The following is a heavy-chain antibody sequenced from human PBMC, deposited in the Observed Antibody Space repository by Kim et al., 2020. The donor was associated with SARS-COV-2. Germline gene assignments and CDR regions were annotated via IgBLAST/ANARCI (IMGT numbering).Heavy chain of an antibody. CDR2: IYYSGST. J-gene: IGHJ6*02. Sequence: SETLSLTCTVSGGSISSGGYYWSWIRQHPGKGLEWIGYIYYSGSTYYNPSLKSRVTISVDTSKNQFSLKLSSVTAADTAVYYCARDRAIVVVPAAIVYYYGMDVWGQGTTVTVSS. CDR3: ARDRAIVVVPAAIVYYYGMDV. CDR1: GGSISSGGYY. V-gene: IGHV4-31*03. D-gene: IGHD2-2*02.